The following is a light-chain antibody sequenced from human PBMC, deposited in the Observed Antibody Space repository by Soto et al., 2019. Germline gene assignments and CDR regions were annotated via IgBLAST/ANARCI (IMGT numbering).Light chain of an antibody. Sequence: EIVLTQSPATLSLSPGERATLSCRASQSVSSYLAWYQQKPGQPPRLLIYDASNRATGIPARFSGSGSGTDFTLTIGSLEPEDFAVYYCQPRSEWPPFTFGPGTKVDIK. V-gene: IGKV3-11*01. CDR3: QPRSEWPPFT. CDR1: QSVSSY. J-gene: IGKJ3*01. CDR2: DAS.